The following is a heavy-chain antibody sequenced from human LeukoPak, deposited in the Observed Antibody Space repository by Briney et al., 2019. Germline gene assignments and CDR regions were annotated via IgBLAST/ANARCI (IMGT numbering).Heavy chain of an antibody. D-gene: IGHD3-3*01. CDR1: GYTFSKYA. CDR3: ARANYDFWSGHASAEYFQH. V-gene: IGHV1-18*01. J-gene: IGHJ1*01. CDR2: ISAYNGNT. Sequence: GASVKVSCKASGYTFSKYAISWVRQAPGQGLEWMGWISAYNGNTNYAQKLQGRVTMTTDTFTSTAYMELRSLRSDDTAVYYCARANYDFWSGHASAEYFQHWGQGTLVTVSS.